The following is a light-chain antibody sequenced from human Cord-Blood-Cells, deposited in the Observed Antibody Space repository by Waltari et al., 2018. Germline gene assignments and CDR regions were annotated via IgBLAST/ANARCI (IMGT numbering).Light chain of an antibody. CDR3: QQYYSTPFT. Sequence: AVSLGERATINCKSSQSVLYSSNNKNYLAWYQQKPGQPPKLLIYWASTRESGVPDRFSGSGSGTDFTLTISSLQAEDVAVYYCQQYYSTPFTFGPGIKVDIK. CDR2: WAS. CDR1: QSVLYSSNNKNY. J-gene: IGKJ3*01. V-gene: IGKV4-1*01.